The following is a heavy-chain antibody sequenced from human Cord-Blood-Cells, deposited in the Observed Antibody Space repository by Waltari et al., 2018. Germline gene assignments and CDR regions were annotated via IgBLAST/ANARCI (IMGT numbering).Heavy chain of an antibody. J-gene: IGHJ5*02. Sequence: QVQLVQSGAEVKKPGASVTVSCKVSGYTLTELSMHWVRQGPGQGLEWMGGFDPEDGETSYAQKFQGRVTMTEDTSTDTAYMELSSLRSEDTAVYYCATDRSFGVVTNWFDPWGHGTLVTVSS. D-gene: IGHD3-3*01. CDR2: FDPEDGET. CDR3: ATDRSFGVVTNWFDP. V-gene: IGHV1-24*01. CDR1: GYTLTELS.